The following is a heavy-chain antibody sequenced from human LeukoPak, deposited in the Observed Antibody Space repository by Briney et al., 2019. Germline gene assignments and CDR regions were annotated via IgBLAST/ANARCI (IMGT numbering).Heavy chain of an antibody. Sequence: SETLSLTCTVSGYSISSGYYWGWIRQPPGKGLEWIGSIYHSGSTYYNPSLKSRVTISVDTSKNQFSLKLSSVTAADTAVHYCARDSSSSFSFDYWGQETLVTVSS. D-gene: IGHD6-13*01. CDR1: GYSISSGYY. V-gene: IGHV4-38-2*02. CDR3: ARDSSSSFSFDY. CDR2: IYHSGST. J-gene: IGHJ4*02.